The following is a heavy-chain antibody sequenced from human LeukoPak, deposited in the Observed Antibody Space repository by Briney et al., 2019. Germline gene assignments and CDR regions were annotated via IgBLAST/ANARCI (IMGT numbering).Heavy chain of an antibody. CDR2: LSVYNGNA. J-gene: IGHJ4*02. Sequence: ASVKVSCKASGYTFTSNGISWVRQVPGQGLEWIGGLSVYNGNANPAQNFQARVAMTTDTSTSTAYMELRRLRFDDTAVYFCAKRTQYISTWYAFDYWGQGTLVTVSS. CDR3: AKRTQYISTWYAFDY. CDR1: GYTFTSNG. D-gene: IGHD6-13*01. V-gene: IGHV1-18*01.